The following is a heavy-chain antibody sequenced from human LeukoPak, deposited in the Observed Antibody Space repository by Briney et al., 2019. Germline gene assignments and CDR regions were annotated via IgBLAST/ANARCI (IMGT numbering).Heavy chain of an antibody. CDR1: GGSFSGYY. CDR3: ARAVPYYYGSGSYSPLGAPVYYYYMDV. D-gene: IGHD3-10*01. CDR2: INHSGST. Sequence: PSETLSLTCAVYGGSFSGYYWSWIRQPPGKGLEWIGEINHSGSTNYNPSLKSRVTISVDTSKNQFSLKLSSVTAADTAVYYCARAVPYYYGSGSYSPLGAPVYYYYMDVWGKGTTVTVSS. V-gene: IGHV4-34*01. J-gene: IGHJ6*03.